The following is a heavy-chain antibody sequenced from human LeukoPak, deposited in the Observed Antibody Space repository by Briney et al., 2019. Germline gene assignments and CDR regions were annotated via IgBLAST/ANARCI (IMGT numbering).Heavy chain of an antibody. CDR3: ARGDSSGYYTGAFDI. CDR2: VYYTGNT. V-gene: IGHV4-59*01. Sequence: PSETLSLTCTVSGGSMTNYYWSWIRQPPGKGLEWIGYVYYTGNTRYDPSPTSRVTISVDTSKNQFSLKLSSVTAADTAVYYCARGDSSGYYTGAFDIWGQGTMVTVSS. CDR1: GGSMTNYY. J-gene: IGHJ3*02. D-gene: IGHD3-22*01.